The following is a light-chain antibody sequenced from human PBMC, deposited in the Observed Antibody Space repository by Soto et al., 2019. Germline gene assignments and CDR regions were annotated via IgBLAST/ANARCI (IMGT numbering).Light chain of an antibody. V-gene: IGKV3-20*01. CDR3: QQYGSSPTWT. CDR1: QSVSSSY. J-gene: IGKJ1*01. CDR2: GAS. Sequence: ELVLTQSPGTLSLSPGERATLSCRASQSVSSSYLAWYQQKPGQAPRLLIYGASSRATGIPDRFSGSGSGTDFTLTISRLEPADFAVYYCQQYGSSPTWTFGQGTKVDIK.